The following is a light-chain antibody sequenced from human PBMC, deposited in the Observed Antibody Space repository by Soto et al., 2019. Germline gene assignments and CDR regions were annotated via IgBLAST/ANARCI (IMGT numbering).Light chain of an antibody. Sequence: DVQMTQSPSSLSASVGDRVTITCRASRDISSSLAWYQQKPGKVPKLLIYAASTLYAGVQSRFSGSGSGTFFTLTINSLQPEDVATYYCQKYNSAPNTFGRGTRLEI. CDR1: RDISSS. V-gene: IGKV1-27*01. CDR2: AAS. CDR3: QKYNSAPNT. J-gene: IGKJ2*01.